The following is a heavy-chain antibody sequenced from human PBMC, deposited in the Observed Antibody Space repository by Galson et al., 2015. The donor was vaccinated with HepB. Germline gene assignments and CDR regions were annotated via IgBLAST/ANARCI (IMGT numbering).Heavy chain of an antibody. Sequence: SVTVSCKASGYTFTSYAMHWVRQAPGQRLEWMGWINAGNGNTKYSQKFQGRVTMTRDTSISTAYMELSRLRSDDTAVYYCARRGPHDSSGYFEGIDYWGQGTLVTASS. CDR2: INAGNGNT. CDR3: ARRGPHDSSGYFEGIDY. D-gene: IGHD3-22*01. CDR1: GYTFTSYA. J-gene: IGHJ4*02. V-gene: IGHV1-3*01.